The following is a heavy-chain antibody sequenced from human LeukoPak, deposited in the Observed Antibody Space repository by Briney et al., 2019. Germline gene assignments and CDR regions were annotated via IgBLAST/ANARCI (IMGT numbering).Heavy chain of an antibody. Sequence: GGSLRLSCAASGFTFSSYDTHWVRQAPGKGLEWVAVISYDGSNKYYADSVKGRFTISRDNSKNTLYLQMNSLTAEDTAVYYCAKGRYTPDPWGQGTLVTVSS. CDR2: ISYDGSNK. CDR1: GFTFSSYD. V-gene: IGHV3-30*18. D-gene: IGHD5-18*01. J-gene: IGHJ5*02. CDR3: AKGRYTPDP.